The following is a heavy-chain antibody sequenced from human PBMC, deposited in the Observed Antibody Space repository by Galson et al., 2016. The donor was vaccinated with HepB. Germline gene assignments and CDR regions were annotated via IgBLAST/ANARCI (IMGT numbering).Heavy chain of an antibody. J-gene: IGHJ3*02. V-gene: IGHV3-23*01. Sequence: SLRLSCAASGFTFSSYAMSWVRQAPGKGLEWVSAISGSGGSTYYADSVKGRLTISRDNSKNTLYLQMNSLRAEDTAVYYCAKEGRDILTGYYNGDAFDIWGQGTKVTVSS. CDR1: GFTFSSYA. CDR3: AKEGRDILTGYYNGDAFDI. CDR2: ISGSGGST. D-gene: IGHD3-9*01.